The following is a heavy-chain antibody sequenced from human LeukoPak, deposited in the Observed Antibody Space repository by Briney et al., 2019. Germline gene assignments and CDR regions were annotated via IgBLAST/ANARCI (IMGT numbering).Heavy chain of an antibody. CDR3: AREATVDTAMVHTIFDY. CDR2: INPSGGST. Sequence: GASVKVSCKASGYTFTSYYKHWVRQAPGQGLEWMGIINPSGGSTSYAQKFQGRVTMTRDMSTSTVYMELSSLRSEDTAVYYCAREATVDTAMVHTIFDYWGQGTLVTVSS. D-gene: IGHD5-18*01. CDR1: GYTFTSYY. V-gene: IGHV1-46*01. J-gene: IGHJ4*02.